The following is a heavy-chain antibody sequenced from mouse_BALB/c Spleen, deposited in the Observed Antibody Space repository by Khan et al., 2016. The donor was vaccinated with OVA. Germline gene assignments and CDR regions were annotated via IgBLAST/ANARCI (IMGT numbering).Heavy chain of an antibody. CDR1: GYIFTSYW. CDR2: IYPGTDNT. D-gene: IGHD3-2*02. Sequence: VQLKQSGGELVRPGASVNLSCKTSGYIFTSYWIHWVRQRSGQGLEWIARIYPGTDNTYYNEKLKDRATLTADKSSSTAYMQLSSLKSEDSAVYFCARGEALYYFDYWGQGTTLTVSS. V-gene: IGHV1-76*01. J-gene: IGHJ2*01. CDR3: ARGEALYYFDY.